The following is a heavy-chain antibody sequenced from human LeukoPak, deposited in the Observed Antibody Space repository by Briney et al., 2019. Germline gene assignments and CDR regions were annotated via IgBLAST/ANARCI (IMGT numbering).Heavy chain of an antibody. CDR1: GYSISSGYY. CDR3: ARHSCNDILTGYSPRDAFDI. J-gene: IGHJ3*02. Sequence: PSETLSLTCAVSGYSISSGYYWGWIRQPPGKGLEWIGSIYHSGSTYYNPSLKSRVTISVDTSKNQFSLKLSSVTAADTAVYYCARHSCNDILTGYSPRDAFDIWGQGTMVTVSS. V-gene: IGHV4-38-2*01. CDR2: IYHSGST. D-gene: IGHD3-9*01.